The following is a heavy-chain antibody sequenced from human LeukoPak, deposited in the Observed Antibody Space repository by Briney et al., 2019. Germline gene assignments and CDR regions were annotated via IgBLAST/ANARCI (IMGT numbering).Heavy chain of an antibody. V-gene: IGHV1-2*02. CDR1: GYTFTGYY. J-gene: IGHJ4*02. Sequence: ASVKVSCKTSGYTFTGYYMHWVRQAPGQGLEWMGWINLNSGGTNYAQTFQGRVTMTRDTSISTAYMDLSRLRSDDTAVYYCARDGVGCDSTSCPTPHWGQGTQVTVSS. CDR2: INLNSGGT. D-gene: IGHD2-2*01. CDR3: ARDGVGCDSTSCPTPH.